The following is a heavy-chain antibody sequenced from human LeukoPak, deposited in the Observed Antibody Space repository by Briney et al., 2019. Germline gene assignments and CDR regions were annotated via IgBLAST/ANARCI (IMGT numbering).Heavy chain of an antibody. Sequence: GGSLRLSCAASGFTFSSYGMHWVRLAPGKGLEWVAVIWYDGSNKYYADSVKGRFTISRDNSKNTLYLQMNSLRAEDTAVYYCAKAPAEVLWFGELFYWGQGTLVTVSS. CDR3: AKAPAEVLWFGELFY. CDR1: GFTFSSYG. V-gene: IGHV3-30*02. CDR2: IWYDGSNK. J-gene: IGHJ4*02. D-gene: IGHD3-10*01.